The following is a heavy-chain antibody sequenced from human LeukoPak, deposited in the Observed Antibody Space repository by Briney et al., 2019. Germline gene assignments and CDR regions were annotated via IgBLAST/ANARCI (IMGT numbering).Heavy chain of an antibody. D-gene: IGHD4-17*01. V-gene: IGHV3-48*03. Sequence: GGSLRLSCAASGFTFNIYEMNWVRQAPGKGLEWLSSISGGGIPTHYADSVKGRFSISRDNAKNSLYLQMNSLRAEDTAVYYCARVAINDYGDYFDYWGQGTLVTVSS. CDR1: GFTFNIYE. J-gene: IGHJ4*02. CDR2: ISGGGIPT. CDR3: ARVAINDYGDYFDY.